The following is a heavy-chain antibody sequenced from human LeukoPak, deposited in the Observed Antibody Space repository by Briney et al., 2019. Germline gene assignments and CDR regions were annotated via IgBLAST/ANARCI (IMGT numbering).Heavy chain of an antibody. D-gene: IGHD4-17*01. CDR1: GFTFSDYA. CDR3: AKGTAVTTFFDS. Sequence: PGGSLRLSCAASGFTFSDYALNWVRQAPGKGLEGVSFITTSGGASCYADSVKGRFTVSRDNSKNTLFLQMSGLRAEDTAVYYCAKGTAVTTFFDSWGQGALVAVSS. CDR2: ITTSGGAS. J-gene: IGHJ4*02. V-gene: IGHV3-23*01.